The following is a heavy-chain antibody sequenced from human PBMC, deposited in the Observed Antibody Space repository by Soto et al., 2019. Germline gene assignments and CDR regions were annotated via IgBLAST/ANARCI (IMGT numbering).Heavy chain of an antibody. D-gene: IGHD5-12*01. CDR1: GFSLSTSGMG. CDR3: AHRRNSGLHNWFDP. J-gene: IGHJ5*02. Sequence: QITLKESGPPLVKPTQTLTLTCTFSGFSLSTSGMGVGWIRQPPGKALEWLALIYWDDDKRYSPSLKSRLTITKDTSKNQVVLTMTNMDPVDTATYFCAHRRNSGLHNWFDPWGQGTLVTVSS. V-gene: IGHV2-5*02. CDR2: IYWDDDK.